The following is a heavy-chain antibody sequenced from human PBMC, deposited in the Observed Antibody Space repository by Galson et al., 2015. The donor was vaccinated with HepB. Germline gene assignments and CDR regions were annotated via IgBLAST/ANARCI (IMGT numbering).Heavy chain of an antibody. V-gene: IGHV2-70*04. D-gene: IGHD6-19*01. CDR2: IDLDDDK. J-gene: IGHJ2*01. Sequence: PALVKPTQTLTLTCTFSGFSLSTTEMRVSWIRQPPGKALEWLARIDLDDDKFYSTSLKTRLTISKDPSKNPVVLTMTNMDPVDTATYYCARSGYSSGWYPWYFDLWGRGTLVTVSS. CDR3: ARSGYSSGWYPWYFDL. CDR1: GFSLSTTEMR.